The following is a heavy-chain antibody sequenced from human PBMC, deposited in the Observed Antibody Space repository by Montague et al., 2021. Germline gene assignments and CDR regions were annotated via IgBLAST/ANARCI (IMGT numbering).Heavy chain of an antibody. J-gene: IGHJ2*01. D-gene: IGHD5-12*01. CDR2: IYYSGNT. CDR1: GGSISSSSYY. Sequence: SETLSLTCTVSGGSISSSSYYWGWIRQPPGKGLEWIGSIYYSGNTYYNPSLKSRVTISVDPSKNQFSLRLSSVTAADTAVYCCARPNIVTIHWYFDLWGRGTLVLVSS. V-gene: IGHV4-39*01. CDR3: ARPNIVTIHWYFDL.